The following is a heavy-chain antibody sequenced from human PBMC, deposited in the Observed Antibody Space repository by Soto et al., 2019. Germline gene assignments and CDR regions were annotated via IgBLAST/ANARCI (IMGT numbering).Heavy chain of an antibody. CDR2: IYYSGST. V-gene: IGHV4-31*03. Sequence: SETLSLTCTVSGGSISSGGYYWCWIRQHPGKGLEWIGYIYYSGSTYYNPSLKSRVTISVDTSKNQFSLKLSSVTAADTAVYYCARSGYSYGYPYYFDYWGQGTLVTVSS. D-gene: IGHD5-18*01. J-gene: IGHJ4*02. CDR3: ARSGYSYGYPYYFDY. CDR1: GGSISSGGYY.